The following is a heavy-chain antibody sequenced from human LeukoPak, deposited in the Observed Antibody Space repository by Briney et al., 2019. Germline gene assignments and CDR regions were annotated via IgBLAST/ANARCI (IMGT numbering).Heavy chain of an antibody. D-gene: IGHD6-19*01. CDR1: GFSFSDYN. J-gene: IGHJ4*02. CDR2: ISSGSTHI. CDR3: TRDREQWLVRRFDY. Sequence: GGSLRLSCAASGFSFSDYNMNWVRQARGKGLEWVSSISSGSTHIYYADSVKGRFTISRDNAKNSLYLQMNSLRAEDTAVYYRTRDREQWLVRRFDYWGQGTLVTVSS. V-gene: IGHV3-21*06.